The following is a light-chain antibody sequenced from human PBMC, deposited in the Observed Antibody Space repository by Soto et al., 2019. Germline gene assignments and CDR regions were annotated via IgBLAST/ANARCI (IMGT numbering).Light chain of an antibody. CDR2: SAS. V-gene: IGKV3-15*01. J-gene: IGKJ4*01. CDR3: QQFNNWHPLT. CDR1: HFVSTN. Sequence: EVVMTQSPATLSVSPGERATLSCRASHFVSTNLAWSQQKPGQAPRLLIYSASTRSTGIPARFSGSGSGTEFTLTISSLQSGDSAVYYCQQFNNWHPLTFGGGTKVEIK.